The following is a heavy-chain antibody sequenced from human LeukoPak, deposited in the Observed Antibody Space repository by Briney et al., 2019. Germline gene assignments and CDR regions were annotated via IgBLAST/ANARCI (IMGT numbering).Heavy chain of an antibody. J-gene: IGHJ4*02. CDR1: GGTFSSYA. CDR2: IIPIFGTA. V-gene: IGHV1-69*13. CDR3: ARVGVGYCSSTSCPRSYFDY. D-gene: IGHD2-2*01. Sequence: SVKVSCKASGGTFSSYAISWVRQVPGQGLEWMGGIIPIFGTANYAQKFQGRVTITADESTSTAYMELSSLRSEDTAVYYCARVGVGYCSSTSCPRSYFDYWGQGTLVTVSS.